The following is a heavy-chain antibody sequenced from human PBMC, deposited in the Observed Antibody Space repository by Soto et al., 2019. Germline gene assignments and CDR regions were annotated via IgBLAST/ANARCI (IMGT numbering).Heavy chain of an antibody. Sequence: QLQLQESGSGLVRPSQTLSLTCAVSGGSISSGDYCWSWIRQPPGKGLEWVGYNYNSGSTHYNPPLKSRVTISVDRSKNQFSLKLTSVTAADTAVYYCARVVVAAQGGWFDPWGQGTLVTVSS. CDR1: GGSISSGDYC. CDR2: NYNSGST. D-gene: IGHD2-15*01. J-gene: IGHJ5*02. V-gene: IGHV4-30-2*01. CDR3: ARVVVAAQGGWFDP.